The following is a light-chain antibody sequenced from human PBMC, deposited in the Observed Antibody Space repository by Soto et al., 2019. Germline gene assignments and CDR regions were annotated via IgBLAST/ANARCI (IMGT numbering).Light chain of an antibody. J-gene: IGLJ1*01. CDR3: SSHKVSNTYV. CDR2: QVT. Sequence: QSLLAQPAAVSGSPGHSVTISCTGTSSDSGYYNYVSWFQQHPGKAPKLIISQVTNRPSGVSTRFSGSKSGNTAYLTISGLQADDEAHYFCSSHKVSNTYVFGTGTKVT. CDR1: SSDSGYYNY. V-gene: IGLV2-14*01.